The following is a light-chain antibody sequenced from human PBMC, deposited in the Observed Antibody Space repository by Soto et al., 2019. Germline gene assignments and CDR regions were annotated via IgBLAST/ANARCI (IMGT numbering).Light chain of an antibody. V-gene: IGKV3-15*01. CDR2: SAS. Sequence: ETVMTQSPATLSVSPGERATLSCRASQSASNNLAWYHQKPGQAPRLLIYSASIRATGIPARFTGSGSGTDFTLTISRLEPEDFAVYYCQQYVSSPWAFGQGTKVDI. J-gene: IGKJ1*01. CDR3: QQYVSSPWA. CDR1: QSASNN.